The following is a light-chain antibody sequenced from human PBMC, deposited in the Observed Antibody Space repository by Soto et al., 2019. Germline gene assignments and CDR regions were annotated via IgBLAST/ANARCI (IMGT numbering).Light chain of an antibody. J-gene: IGLJ1*01. V-gene: IGLV2-14*01. CDR1: GSDVGAYDY. Sequence: QSALTQPASVSGSPGQSITISCTGTGSDVGAYDYVSWYQQHPGRPPKLIIFEVINRPSGVSSRFSGSRSGNTASLTISGLQAQDEADYSCSSYTTMSTKVFGTGTKLTVL. CDR2: EVI. CDR3: SSYTTMSTKV.